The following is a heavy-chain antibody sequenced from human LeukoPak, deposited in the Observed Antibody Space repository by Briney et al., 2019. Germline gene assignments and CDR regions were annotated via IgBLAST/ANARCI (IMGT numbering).Heavy chain of an antibody. CDR2: IRYDGSNK. CDR1: GFTFSSYG. CDR3: AKDSSPYSSSWYPDY. V-gene: IGHV3-30*02. J-gene: IGHJ4*02. Sequence: PGGSLRLSCAASGFTFSSYGMHWVRQAPGKGLEWGAFIRYDGSNKYYADSVKGRFTISRDNSKNTLYLQMNSLRAEDTAVYYCAKDSSPYSSSWYPDYWGQGTLVTVSS. D-gene: IGHD6-13*01.